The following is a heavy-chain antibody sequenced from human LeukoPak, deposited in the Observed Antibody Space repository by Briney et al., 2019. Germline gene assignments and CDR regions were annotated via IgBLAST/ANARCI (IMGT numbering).Heavy chain of an antibody. CDR2: INHSGST. V-gene: IGHV4-34*01. CDR3: ARGKRIFFHYYYYYMDV. Sequence: SGTLSLTCAVYGGSFSGYYWSWIRQPPGKGLEWIGEINHSGSTNYNPSLKSRVTISVDTSKNQFSLKLSSVTAADTAVYYCARGKRIFFHYYYYYMDVWGKGTTVTVSS. D-gene: IGHD1-14*01. J-gene: IGHJ6*03. CDR1: GGSFSGYY.